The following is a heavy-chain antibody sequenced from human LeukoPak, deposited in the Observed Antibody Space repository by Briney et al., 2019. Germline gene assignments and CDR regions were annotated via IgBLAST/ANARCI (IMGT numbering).Heavy chain of an antibody. CDR2: IFPIFGTS. Sequence: SVKVSCKASGGTFSSYAISWVRQAPGQGLEWMGGIFPIFGTSNYAQRFQGRVTITADKSTSTVYMELSSLRSEDTAVYYCARDRWPVTRIQYYYYMDVWGKGTTVTVSS. CDR1: GGTFSSYA. CDR3: ARDRWPVTRIQYYYYMDV. J-gene: IGHJ6*03. V-gene: IGHV1-69*06. D-gene: IGHD4-17*01.